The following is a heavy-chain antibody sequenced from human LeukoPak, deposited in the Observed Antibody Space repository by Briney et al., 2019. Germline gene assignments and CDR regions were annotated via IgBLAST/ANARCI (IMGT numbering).Heavy chain of an antibody. CDR2: TNYSGST. V-gene: IGHV4-39*07. Sequence: SETLSLTCTVSGAPLKGSSSSWGWFGKPPGKGLGWIGPTNYSGSTYYNPSLKSRVTVSVDTSKNQFSLKLSSVTAADTAVYYCAGCSGASCYYITSPLYFDYWGQGTLVTVSS. J-gene: IGHJ4*02. CDR1: GAPLKGSSSS. D-gene: IGHD2-15*01. CDR3: AGCSGASCYYITSPLYFDY.